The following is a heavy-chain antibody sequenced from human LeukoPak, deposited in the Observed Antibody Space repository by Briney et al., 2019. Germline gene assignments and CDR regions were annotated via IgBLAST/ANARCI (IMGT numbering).Heavy chain of an antibody. CDR3: ARASSSGYYADF. D-gene: IGHD6-19*01. CDR1: GGSFSGYY. J-gene: IGHJ4*02. CDR2: INHSGST. V-gene: IGHV4-34*01. Sequence: PSETLSLTCAVYGGSFSGYYWSWIRQPPGKGLEWIGEINHSGSTNYNPSLKSRVTISVDTSNNQLSLKLTSVIAADMAVYYCARASSSGYYADFWGQGTLVTVSS.